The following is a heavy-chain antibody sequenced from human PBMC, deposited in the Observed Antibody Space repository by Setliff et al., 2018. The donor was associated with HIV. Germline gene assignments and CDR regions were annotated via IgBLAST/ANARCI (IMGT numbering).Heavy chain of an antibody. D-gene: IGHD3-10*01. CDR2: INHSGST. CDR1: GGSITSGSDY. V-gene: IGHV4-39*07. Sequence: SETLSLTCTVSGGSITSGSDYWSWIRQSPGKGLEWIGEINHSGSTNYNPSLNSRVAISVDTSKNQLSLKVSSVTAADTAVYYCARGGRRRGFYYFGLDVWGQGTTVTVSS. J-gene: IGHJ6*02. CDR3: ARGGRRRGFYYFGLDV.